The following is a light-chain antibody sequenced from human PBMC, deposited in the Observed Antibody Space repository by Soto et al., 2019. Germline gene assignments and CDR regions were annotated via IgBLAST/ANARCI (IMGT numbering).Light chain of an antibody. Sequence: DIQLTQSPSFLSASVGDRVTVTCRASQGISGYLAWYQQKPGKAPKLLIYATSTLQSGVPSRLSGRGSGTEFTLTISSLQPEDFATYYCQQLYSYPVTFGQGTKLDI. CDR1: QGISGY. CDR3: QQLYSYPVT. CDR2: ATS. J-gene: IGKJ2*01. V-gene: IGKV1-9*01.